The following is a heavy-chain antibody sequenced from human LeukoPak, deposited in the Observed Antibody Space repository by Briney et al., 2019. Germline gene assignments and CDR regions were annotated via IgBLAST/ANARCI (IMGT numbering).Heavy chain of an antibody. D-gene: IGHD3-16*01. CDR3: ARDLVYDYVWTNFDY. V-gene: IGHV1-8*01. CDR1: GYTFTSYD. Sequence: ASVKVSCKASGYTFTSYDINWVRQATGQGLEWMGWMNPNSGNTGYAQKFQGRVTMTRDTSISTAYMELSRLRSDDTAVYYCARDLVYDYVWTNFDYWGQGTLVTVSS. J-gene: IGHJ4*02. CDR2: MNPNSGNT.